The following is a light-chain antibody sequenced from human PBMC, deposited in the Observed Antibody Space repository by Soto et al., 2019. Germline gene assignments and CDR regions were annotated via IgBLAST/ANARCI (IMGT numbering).Light chain of an antibody. CDR1: QSVSSSY. Sequence: EVVLTQSPGTLSLSPGERATLSCRASQSVSSSYLAWYQQKPGQAPRLLIYGASSRATGIPDGFSGSGSGTDFTLTISRLEPEDFAVYYCQQYGSSPFGGGTKVDIK. CDR2: GAS. J-gene: IGKJ4*01. CDR3: QQYGSSP. V-gene: IGKV3-20*01.